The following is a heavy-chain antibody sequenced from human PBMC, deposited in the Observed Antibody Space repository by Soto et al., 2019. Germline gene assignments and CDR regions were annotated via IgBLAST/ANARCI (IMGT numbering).Heavy chain of an antibody. CDR2: ISYDGSNK. D-gene: IGHD1-1*01. CDR3: ARDDSPQRPFDY. Sequence: AGSLGLASAASGFTLCSYAMDWVRQAPGKGLEWVAVISYDGSNKYYADSVKGRFTISRDNSKNTLYLQMNSLRAEDTAVYYCARDDSPQRPFDYWGQGTLVTVPS. CDR1: GFTLCSYA. J-gene: IGHJ4*02. V-gene: IGHV3-30-3*01.